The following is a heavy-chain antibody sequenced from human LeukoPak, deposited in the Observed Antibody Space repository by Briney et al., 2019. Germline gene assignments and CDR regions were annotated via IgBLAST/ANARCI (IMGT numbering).Heavy chain of an antibody. CDR3: ARERRDFWSGYYDS. CDR1: DGSISNYH. J-gene: IGHJ4*02. D-gene: IGHD3-3*01. CDR2: VHFTGNT. V-gene: IGHV4-4*07. Sequence: PSETLSLTCIVPDGSISNYHWSWIRKPAGKGLEWIGRVHFTGNTNYNPSFKSRLTMSVDTSKSQFSLNLKSVTAADTATYYCARERRDFWSGYYDSWGKGILVTVSS.